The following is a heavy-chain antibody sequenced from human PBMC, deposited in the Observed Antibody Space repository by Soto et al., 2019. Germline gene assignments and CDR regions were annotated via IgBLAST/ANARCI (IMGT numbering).Heavy chain of an antibody. Sequence: PGGSLRLSCAASGFTFSNYGMYWVRQAPGKGLEWVSGISGSGGNIYYADSVKGRFTISRDNSKNTLYLQMNSLRAEDTAVYYCAKEGSRTYYDILTGYPFDYWGQGTLVTVSS. V-gene: IGHV3-23*01. D-gene: IGHD3-9*01. CDR1: GFTFSNYG. CDR3: AKEGSRTYYDILTGYPFDY. CDR2: ISGSGGNI. J-gene: IGHJ4*02.